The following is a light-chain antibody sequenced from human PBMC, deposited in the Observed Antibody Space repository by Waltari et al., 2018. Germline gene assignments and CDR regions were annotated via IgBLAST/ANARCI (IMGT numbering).Light chain of an antibody. CDR2: GAS. CDR1: QSVGSE. CDR3: QQYDNWPLT. Sequence: ETVMTQSPGTLSVSPGDRVILSCRASQSVGSELAWYQQRPGQTPRLLIYGASTRGTGLPARFSGSGSGTEFTLTISSLQSEDFGLYYCQQYDNWPLTFGGGTKVEIK. V-gene: IGKV3-15*01. J-gene: IGKJ4*01.